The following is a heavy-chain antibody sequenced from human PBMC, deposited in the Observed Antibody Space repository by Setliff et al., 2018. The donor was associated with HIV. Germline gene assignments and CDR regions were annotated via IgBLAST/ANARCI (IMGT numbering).Heavy chain of an antibody. J-gene: IGHJ4*02. CDR3: ASREGFGELFEEY. V-gene: IGHV4-34*01. D-gene: IGHD3-10*01. Sequence: SETLSLTCAVYGGSFSGYYWIWIRQPPGRGLEWIGEINHGGNTKYNPSLKSRVTISVDTSKNQFSLKLSSVTAADTAVYYCASREGFGELFEEYWGQGTLVTVSS. CDR2: INHGGNT. CDR1: GGSFSGYY.